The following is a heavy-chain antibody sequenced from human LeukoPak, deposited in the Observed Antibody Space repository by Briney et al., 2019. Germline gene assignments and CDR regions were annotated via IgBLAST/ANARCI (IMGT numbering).Heavy chain of an antibody. CDR2: ISSRSTTI. J-gene: IGHJ4*02. CDR3: ARDMTTIFGVGTGDS. Sequence: PGRSLRLSCTASGFTFSSYSMNWVRQAPGKGLEWVSYISSRSTTIYYADSVKGRFTISRDNAKNSLYLQMNSLRAEDTAVYYCARDMTTIFGVGTGDSWGQGTLVTVSS. V-gene: IGHV3-48*01. D-gene: IGHD3-3*01. CDR1: GFTFSSYS.